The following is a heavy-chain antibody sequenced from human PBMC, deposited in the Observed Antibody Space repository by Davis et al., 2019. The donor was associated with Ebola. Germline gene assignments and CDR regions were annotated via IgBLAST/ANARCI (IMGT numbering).Heavy chain of an antibody. J-gene: IGHJ6*02. V-gene: IGHV3-23*01. CDR1: GFTVSSNY. D-gene: IGHD3-10*01. CDR2: ISGSGGST. Sequence: PGGSLRLSCAASGFTVSSNYMSWVRQAPGKGLEWVSAISGSGGSTYYADSVKGRFTISRDNSKNTLYLQMNSLRAEDTAVYYCAKRMVQGVYYYGMDVWGQGTTVTVSS. CDR3: AKRMVQGVYYYGMDV.